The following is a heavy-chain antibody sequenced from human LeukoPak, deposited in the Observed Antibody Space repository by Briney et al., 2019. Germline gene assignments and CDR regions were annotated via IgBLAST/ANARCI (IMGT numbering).Heavy chain of an antibody. CDR1: GGSISSGGYS. J-gene: IGHJ4*02. D-gene: IGHD3-10*01. CDR3: ARDGSGRGAGLFDY. CDR2: IYHSGST. Sequence: SETLSLTCAVSGGSISSGGYSWSWIRQPPGKGLEWIGYIYHSGSTYYNPSLKSRVTISVGRSKNQFSLNLNSVTAADTAVYYCARDGSGRGAGLFDYWGQGTLVTVSS. V-gene: IGHV4-30-2*01.